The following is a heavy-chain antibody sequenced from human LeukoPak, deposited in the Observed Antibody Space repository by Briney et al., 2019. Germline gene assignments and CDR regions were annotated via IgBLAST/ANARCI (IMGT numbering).Heavy chain of an antibody. D-gene: IGHD6-19*01. CDR1: GFTFSSYS. J-gene: IGHJ4*02. CDR2: INNSSRTI. V-gene: IGHV3-48*01. CDR3: AKRGGQWLVLQGSSYYFDY. Sequence: PGGSLRLSCAASGFTFSSYSMNWVRQAPGKGLEWPSYINNSSRTINYADSVKGRFTISRDNSKNTLYLQMNSLRAEDTAVYYCAKRGGQWLVLQGSSYYFDYWGQGTLVTVSS.